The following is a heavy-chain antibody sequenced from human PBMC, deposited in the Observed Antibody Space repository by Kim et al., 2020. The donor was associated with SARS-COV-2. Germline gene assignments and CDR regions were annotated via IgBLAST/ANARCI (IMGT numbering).Heavy chain of an antibody. J-gene: IGHJ4*01. CDR3: ARGFREVRHFD. CDR1: GGSFGTYG. CDR2: IIPLFGTP. Sequence: SVKVSCKASGGSFGTYGYNWVRQAPGQGPEWVGGIIPLFGTPTYSQKYQGRVTITAARSTTTASMELSGLSSEDTAVYYCARGFREVRHFD. V-gene: IGHV1-69*06.